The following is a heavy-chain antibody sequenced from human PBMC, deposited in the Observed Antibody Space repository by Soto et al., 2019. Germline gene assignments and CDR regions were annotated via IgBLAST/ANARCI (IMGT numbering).Heavy chain of an antibody. V-gene: IGHV4-59*01. CDR3: AKDRGGRGPFDP. J-gene: IGHJ5*01. Sequence: SETLSLTCSVSNVSINSSYWAWIRQPPGKGLVWIGWVYYTGTTKYNPSLKSRVTISIDTSKNEFSLKLRSVTTADTAVYFCAKDRGGRGPFDPWGQGTLVTVSS. CDR2: VYYTGTT. CDR1: NVSINSSY. D-gene: IGHD1-26*01.